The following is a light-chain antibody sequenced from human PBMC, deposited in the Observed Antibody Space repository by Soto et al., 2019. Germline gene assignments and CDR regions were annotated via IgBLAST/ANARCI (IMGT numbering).Light chain of an antibody. CDR1: SSNIGINT. CDR2: DNH. V-gene: IGLV1-44*01. Sequence: QSVLTQPPSASGTPGQRATFSCSGSSSNIGINTVNWYRQLPGTAPQLLISDNHRRPSGVPDRFSGSESGTSASLAISGLQSEDEATYFCAAWDVSLKGFVFGTESKVTGL. J-gene: IGLJ1*01. CDR3: AAWDVSLKGFV.